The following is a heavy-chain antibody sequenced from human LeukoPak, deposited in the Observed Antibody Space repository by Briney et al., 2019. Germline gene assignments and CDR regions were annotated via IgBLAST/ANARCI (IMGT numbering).Heavy chain of an antibody. V-gene: IGHV3-33*01. CDR2: IWFDGTNK. CDR1: GFIFSNYG. D-gene: IGHD4-23*01. J-gene: IGHJ4*02. CDR3: ARGRPHGNDY. Sequence: PGGSLRLSCAASGFIFSNYGMHWVRQTPGKGLEWVAVIWFDGTNKDYADSVKGRFTISRDTSMNTLYLQMNSLRVEDTAVYYCARGRPHGNDYWGQGTLVTVSS.